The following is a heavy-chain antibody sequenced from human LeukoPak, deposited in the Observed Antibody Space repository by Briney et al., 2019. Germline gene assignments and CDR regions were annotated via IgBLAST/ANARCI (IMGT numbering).Heavy chain of an antibody. CDR2: INSDGTST. D-gene: IGHD5-24*01. V-gene: IGHV3-74*01. J-gene: IGHJ4*02. Sequence: VSGQGLVWVSRINSDGTSTIYADSVKGRFTISRDNAKNTLYLQMNSLRAEDTAVYYCARARRDGYNVFDYWGQGALVTVSS. CDR3: ARARRDGYNVFDY.